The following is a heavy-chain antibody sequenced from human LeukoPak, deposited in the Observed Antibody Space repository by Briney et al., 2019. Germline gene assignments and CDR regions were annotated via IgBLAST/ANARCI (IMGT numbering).Heavy chain of an antibody. CDR1: GGTFSSYA. CDR3: ARGGRAAAGTVQYYFDY. D-gene: IGHD6-13*01. J-gene: IGHJ4*02. V-gene: IGHV1-69*13. Sequence: SVKVSCKASGGTFSSYAICWVRQAPGQGLEWMGGIIPIFGTANYAQKFQGRVTITADESTSTAYMELSSLRSEDTAVYYCARGGRAAAGTVQYYFDYWGQGTLVTVSS. CDR2: IIPIFGTA.